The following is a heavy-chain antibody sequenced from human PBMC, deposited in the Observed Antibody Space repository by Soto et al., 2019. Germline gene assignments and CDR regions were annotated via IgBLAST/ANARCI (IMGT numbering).Heavy chain of an antibody. CDR2: IHHDGSA. CDR3: ASHLTTPGTRVFDN. D-gene: IGHD6-13*01. CDR1: SASITSAYW. V-gene: IGHV4-4*02. Sequence: QVQLQESGPGLVKPSGTLSLTCAVSSASITSAYWWSWVRQPPGKGLEWIGEIHHDGSANYNPSLKSRGTIAVDKAENQFALKLNSVTAADTAVYYCASHLTTPGTRVFDNWGQGALVTVSS. J-gene: IGHJ4*02.